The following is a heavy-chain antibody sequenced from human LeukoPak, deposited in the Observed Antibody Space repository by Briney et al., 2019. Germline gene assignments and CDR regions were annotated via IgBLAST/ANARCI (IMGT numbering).Heavy chain of an antibody. V-gene: IGHV1-2*02. Sequence: ASVKVSCKVSGYTLTELSMHWVRQAPGQGLQWMGWINPNSGVTNYAQRFQGRVTMTRDTSISTAHMELSSLRSDDTAVYYCARGSGFGELLPVDYWGQGTLVTVSS. D-gene: IGHD3-10*01. J-gene: IGHJ4*02. CDR2: INPNSGVT. CDR3: ARGSGFGELLPVDY. CDR1: GYTLTELS.